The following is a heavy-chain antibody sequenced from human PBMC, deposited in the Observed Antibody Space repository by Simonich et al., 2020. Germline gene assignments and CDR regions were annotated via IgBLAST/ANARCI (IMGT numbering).Heavy chain of an antibody. D-gene: IGHD3-9*01. CDR3: ACLGTGDAFDI. CDR2: IKQDVSEN. CDR1: GFTFSSYW. J-gene: IGHJ3*02. V-gene: IGHV3-7*01. Sequence: EVQLVESGGGLVQPGGSLRLSCAASGFTFSSYWMSWVRQAQGKGLEGVANIKQDVSENYYVVSVKGRFTISRDNAKNSLYRQMNSLRAEDTAVYYCACLGTGDAFDIWGQGTMVTVSS.